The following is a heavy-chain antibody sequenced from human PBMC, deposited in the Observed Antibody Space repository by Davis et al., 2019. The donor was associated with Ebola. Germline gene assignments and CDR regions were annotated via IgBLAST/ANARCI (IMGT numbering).Heavy chain of an antibody. CDR2: MNPNSGNT. J-gene: IGHJ6*02. D-gene: IGHD6-13*01. Sequence: AASVKVSCKASGYSFTGHYMHWVRQATGQGLEWVGWMNPNSGNTGYAQKFQGRVTMTRNTSINTAYMELSSLRSEDTAVYFCARLSSTWSSLYGMDVWGQGTTVTVSS. CDR3: ARLSSTWSSLYGMDV. V-gene: IGHV1-8*02. CDR1: GYSFTGHY.